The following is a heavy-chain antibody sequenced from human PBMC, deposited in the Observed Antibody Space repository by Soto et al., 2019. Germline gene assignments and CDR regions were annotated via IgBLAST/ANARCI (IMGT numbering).Heavy chain of an antibody. CDR1: GGSISGFY. D-gene: IGHD1-26*01. Sequence: SETLSLTCTVSGGSISGFYWSWIRQPPGKGLEWIGYIFYTGSTNYNPSLKSRVTISVDTSKNQFSLRLSSLTAADTAVYYCARGEGYALDVWGQGTTVTVSS. V-gene: IGHV4-59*08. J-gene: IGHJ6*02. CDR3: ARGEGYALDV. CDR2: IFYTGST.